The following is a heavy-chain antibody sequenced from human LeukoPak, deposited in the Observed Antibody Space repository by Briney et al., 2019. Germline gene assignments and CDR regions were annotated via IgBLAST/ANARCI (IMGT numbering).Heavy chain of an antibody. D-gene: IGHD3-22*01. CDR2: ISGSGGST. CDR1: GFTFSSYA. CDR3: AKAGYYYDSSGYYLFDY. Sequence: PGGSLRLSCAASGFTFSSYAMSWVRQAPGKGLEWVSAISGSGGSTYYADSVKGRFTISRDNSKNTLYLQMNSLRAEDTAVYYCAKAGYYYDSSGYYLFDYWGQGTLVTVSS. J-gene: IGHJ4*02. V-gene: IGHV3-23*01.